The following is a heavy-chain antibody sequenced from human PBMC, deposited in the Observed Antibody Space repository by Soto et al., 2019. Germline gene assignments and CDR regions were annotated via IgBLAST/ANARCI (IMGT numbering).Heavy chain of an antibody. CDR2: ISGSGGST. CDR1: GFTFSSYA. V-gene: IGHV3-23*01. J-gene: IGHJ4*02. D-gene: IGHD2-8*01. Sequence: GGSLRLSCAASGFTFSSYAMSWVRQAPGKGLEWVSAISGSGGSTYYADSVKGRFTISRDNSKNTLYRQMNSLRAEDTAVYYCAKDGFCTNGVCRQLYYFDYWGQGTLVTVSS. CDR3: AKDGFCTNGVCRQLYYFDY.